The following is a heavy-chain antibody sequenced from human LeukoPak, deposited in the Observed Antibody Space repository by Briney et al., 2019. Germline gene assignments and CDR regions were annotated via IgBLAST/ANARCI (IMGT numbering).Heavy chain of an antibody. CDR2: IHTSGST. Sequence: PSETLSLTCTVSGGSISSGSYYWSWIRQPAGKGLEWIGRIHTSGSTNYNPSLKSRVTISVDTSKNQFSLKLSSVTAADTAVYYCAREPYYYGSGTAGHWGQGALVTVSS. V-gene: IGHV4-61*02. CDR1: GGSISSGSYY. J-gene: IGHJ4*02. CDR3: AREPYYYGSGTAGH. D-gene: IGHD3-10*01.